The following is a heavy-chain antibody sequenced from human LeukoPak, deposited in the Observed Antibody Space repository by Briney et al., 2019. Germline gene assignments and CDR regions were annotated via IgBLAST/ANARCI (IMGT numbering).Heavy chain of an antibody. CDR1: GYTFTGYY. Sequence: ASVKVSCKASGYTFTGYYMHWVRQAPGQGLEWMGWINPNSGGTNYAQKFQGRVTMTRDTSINTAYMELSRLRSDDTAVYYCAREETGYSSSWVDYWGQGTLVTVSS. V-gene: IGHV1-2*02. CDR3: AREETGYSSSWVDY. D-gene: IGHD6-13*01. J-gene: IGHJ4*02. CDR2: INPNSGGT.